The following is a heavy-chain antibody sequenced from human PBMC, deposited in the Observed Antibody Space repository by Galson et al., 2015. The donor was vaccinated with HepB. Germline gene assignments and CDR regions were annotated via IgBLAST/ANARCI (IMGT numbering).Heavy chain of an antibody. CDR3: AKDCSGCCSSTSCPDDYFDY. Sequence: SLRLSCAASGFTFSSYAMSWVRQAPGKGLEWVSAISGSGGSTYYADSVKGRFTISRDNSKNTLYLQMNSLRAEDTAVYYCAKDCSGCCSSTSCPDDYFDYWGQGTLVTVSS. J-gene: IGHJ4*02. CDR2: ISGSGGST. D-gene: IGHD2-2*01. CDR1: GFTFSSYA. V-gene: IGHV3-23*01.